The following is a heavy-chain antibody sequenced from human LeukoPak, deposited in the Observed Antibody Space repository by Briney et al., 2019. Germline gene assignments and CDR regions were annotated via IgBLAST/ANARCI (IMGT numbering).Heavy chain of an antibody. CDR2: ISGSSSRT. J-gene: IGHJ4*02. CDR1: GFNFYPYG. D-gene: IGHD3-16*01. Sequence: PGGSLRLSCAASGFNFYPYGMSWVRQAPGRGLEWVSGISGSSSRTEYADSVKGCFTISRDNSKNTLYLQMNSLRADDAAVYYCAKEYDYANVSPHWGFDHWGQGTLVTVSS. CDR3: AKEYDYANVSPHWGFDH. V-gene: IGHV3-23*01.